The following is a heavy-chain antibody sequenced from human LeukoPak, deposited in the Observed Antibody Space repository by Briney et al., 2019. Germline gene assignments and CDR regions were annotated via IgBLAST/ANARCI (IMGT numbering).Heavy chain of an antibody. D-gene: IGHD5-24*01. V-gene: IGHV5-51*01. J-gene: IGHJ3*02. CDR1: GYSFNNYC. CDR2: LHGGDSSI. Sequence: GESLKISCKGSGYSFNNYCIGWVRQMPGKGLEWMGILHGGDSSIKYSPVFEGQVTISGDRSTNTVYLQWSSLRAWDSAMYFCARSPSDGYADGVDDIWGQGTMVTVSS. CDR3: ARSPSDGYADGVDDI.